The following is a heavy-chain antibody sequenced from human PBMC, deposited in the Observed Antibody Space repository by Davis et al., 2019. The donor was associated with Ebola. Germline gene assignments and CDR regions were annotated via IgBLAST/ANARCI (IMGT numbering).Heavy chain of an antibody. CDR1: GFTFNNYA. D-gene: IGHD2-21*02. CDR3: AKESTSCGGDCYSLSDY. V-gene: IGHV3-23*01. Sequence: GESLKISCAASGFTFNNYAMSWVRQAPGKGLEWVSVISSRSTTIYYADSVRGRFTISRDNSKNTLYLQMGSLRADDTAVYYCAKESTSCGGDCYSLSDYWGQGTLVTVSS. CDR2: ISSRSTTI. J-gene: IGHJ4*02.